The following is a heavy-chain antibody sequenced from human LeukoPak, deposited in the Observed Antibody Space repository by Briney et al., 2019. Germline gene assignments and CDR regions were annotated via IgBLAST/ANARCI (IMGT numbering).Heavy chain of an antibody. J-gene: IGHJ4*02. V-gene: IGHV4-59*01. D-gene: IGHD6-19*01. CDR2: IYYTGST. Sequence: PSETLSLTCTASGGSISSYNWNWIRQSPGKGLEWIGNIYYTGSTNYNPSFKGRVTISVDTSKNQFSLRLTSVTAADTAVFYCARGASGWYWLDYWGRGTLVTVSS. CDR1: GGSISSYN. CDR3: ARGASGWYWLDY.